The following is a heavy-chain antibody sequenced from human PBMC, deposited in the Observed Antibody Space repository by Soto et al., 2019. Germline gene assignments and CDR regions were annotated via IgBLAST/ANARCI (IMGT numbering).Heavy chain of an antibody. D-gene: IGHD3-22*01. CDR1: GYSFTSYW. J-gene: IGHJ4*02. CDR3: SRHSPLLYDSSGYSGVDY. Sequence: PRGSLKLSCKGSGYSFTSYWIGWVRQMPGKGLEWMGIIYPGDSDTRYSPSFQVQVTIPADKSISTAYLQWSSLKASDTAMYYCSRHSPLLYDSSGYSGVDYWGQGTLVTVSS. V-gene: IGHV5-51*01. CDR2: IYPGDSDT.